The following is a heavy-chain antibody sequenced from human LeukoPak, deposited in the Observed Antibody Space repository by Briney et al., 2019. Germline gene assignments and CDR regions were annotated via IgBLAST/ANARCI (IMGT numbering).Heavy chain of an antibody. Sequence: ASVKVSCKASGYTFTSYGISWVRQAPGQGLEWMGWTSAYNGNTNYAQKLQGRVTMTTDTSTSIAYMELRSLRSDDTAVYYCVRDPYDSSPLDYWGQGTLVTVSS. CDR1: GYTFTSYG. D-gene: IGHD3-22*01. V-gene: IGHV1-18*01. CDR3: VRDPYDSSPLDY. J-gene: IGHJ4*02. CDR2: TSAYNGNT.